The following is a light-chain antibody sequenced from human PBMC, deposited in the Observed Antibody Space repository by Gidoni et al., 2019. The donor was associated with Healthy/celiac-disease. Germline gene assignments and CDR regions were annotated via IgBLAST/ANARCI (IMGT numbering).Light chain of an antibody. J-gene: IGKJ2*01. CDR2: TAS. CDR3: QQYNSYPVH. V-gene: IGKV1-5*03. CDR1: QSISSW. Sequence: DIQMTQSPSTLSASVGDRGTITCRASQSISSWLAWYQQKPGKAPKLLIYTASSLESGVPSRFSGSGSGTEFTLTISSLQPDDFATYYCQQYNSYPVHFGQGTKLEIK.